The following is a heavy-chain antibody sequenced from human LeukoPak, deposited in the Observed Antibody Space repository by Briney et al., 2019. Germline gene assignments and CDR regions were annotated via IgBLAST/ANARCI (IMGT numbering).Heavy chain of an antibody. CDR1: GGSISSYY. V-gene: IGHV4-59*12. D-gene: IGHD3-3*01. CDR3: ARERQYDFWSGYVTDY. Sequence: PSETLSLTCTVSGGSISSYYWSWIRQPPGKGLEWIGYIYYSGSTNYNPSLKSRVTISVDRSKNQFSLKLSSVTAADTAVYYCARERQYDFWSGYVTDYWGQGTLVTVSS. J-gene: IGHJ4*02. CDR2: IYYSGST.